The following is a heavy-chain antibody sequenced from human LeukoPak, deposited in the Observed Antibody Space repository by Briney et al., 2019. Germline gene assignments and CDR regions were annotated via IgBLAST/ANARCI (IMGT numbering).Heavy chain of an antibody. J-gene: IGHJ5*02. CDR2: IKQDGSEK. V-gene: IGHV3-7*01. CDR1: GFTFSNYW. Sequence: GGSLRLSCEAFGFTFSNYWMSWVRQAPGKGLEWVANIKQDGSEKYYVDSVKGRFTISRDNSKNTLYLQMNSLRAEDTAVYYCAKGGVWFGNSNPWGQGTLVTVSS. D-gene: IGHD3-10*01. CDR3: AKGGVWFGNSNP.